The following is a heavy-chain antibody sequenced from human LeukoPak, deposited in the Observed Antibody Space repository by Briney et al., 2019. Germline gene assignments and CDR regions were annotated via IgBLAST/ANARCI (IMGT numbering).Heavy chain of an antibody. CDR3: ASLLKGAVLAAHASWFDP. J-gene: IGHJ5*02. CDR1: GGSISSSSYY. Sequence: SETLSLTCTVSGGSISSSSYYWGWIRQPPGKGLEWIGSIYYSGSTYYNPSLKSRVTISVDTSKNQFSLKLSSVTAADTAVYYCASLLKGAVLAAHASWFDPWGQGTLVTVSS. CDR2: IYYSGST. D-gene: IGHD2-2*01. V-gene: IGHV4-39*07.